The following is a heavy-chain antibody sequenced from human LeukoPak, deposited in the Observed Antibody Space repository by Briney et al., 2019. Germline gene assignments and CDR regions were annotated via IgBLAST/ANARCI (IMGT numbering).Heavy chain of an antibody. D-gene: IGHD6-6*01. Sequence: QTGGSLRLSCAASGVTFSSYAMSWVRQAPGKGLEWVSAISGSSGSTYYADSVKGRFTISRDNSKNTLYLQMNSLRAEDTAVYYCAKYGAARPRSGFDYWGQGTLVTVSS. V-gene: IGHV3-23*01. CDR3: AKYGAARPRSGFDY. CDR1: GVTFSSYA. J-gene: IGHJ4*02. CDR2: ISGSSGST.